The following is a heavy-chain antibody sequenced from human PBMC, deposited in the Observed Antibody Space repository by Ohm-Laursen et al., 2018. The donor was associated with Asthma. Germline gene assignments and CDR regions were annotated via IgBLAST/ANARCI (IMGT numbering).Heavy chain of an antibody. J-gene: IGHJ4*02. CDR1: GFTFSSYS. CDR3: ARVLLPPRTSIAVATFDY. CDR2: ISSSSSYT. V-gene: IGHV3-21*01. D-gene: IGHD6-19*01. Sequence: GSLRLSCAASGFTFSSYSMNWVRQAPGKGLEWVSYISSSSSYTNYADSVKGRFTISRDNAKNSLYLQMNSLRAEDTAVYYCARVLLPPRTSIAVATFDYWGQGTLVTVSS.